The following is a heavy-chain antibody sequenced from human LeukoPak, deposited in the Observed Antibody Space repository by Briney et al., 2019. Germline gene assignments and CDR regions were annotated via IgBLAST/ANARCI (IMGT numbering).Heavy chain of an antibody. CDR3: ARDYDILTGYYTAYYFDY. CDR1: GGSISSSSYY. V-gene: IGHV4-39*07. Sequence: SETLSLTCTVSGGSISSSSYYWGWIRQPPGKGLEWIGSIYYSGSTNYNPSLKSRVTMSVDTSKNQFSLKLSSVTAADTAVYYCARDYDILTGYYTAYYFDYWGQGTLVTVSS. D-gene: IGHD3-9*01. CDR2: IYYSGST. J-gene: IGHJ4*02.